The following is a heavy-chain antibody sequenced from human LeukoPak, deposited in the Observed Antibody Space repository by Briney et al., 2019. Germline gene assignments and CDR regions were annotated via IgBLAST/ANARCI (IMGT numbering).Heavy chain of an antibody. J-gene: IGHJ4*02. Sequence: SETLSLTCAVYGGSFIGYYWSWIRHPPGKGLEWIGEINHSGSTNYNPSLKSRVTISVDTSKNQFSLKLCSVTAADTAVYQCASLGYNHALDYWGQGTLVTVSS. CDR3: ASLGYNHALDY. V-gene: IGHV4-34*01. CDR2: INHSGST. CDR1: GGSFIGYY. D-gene: IGHD5-18*01.